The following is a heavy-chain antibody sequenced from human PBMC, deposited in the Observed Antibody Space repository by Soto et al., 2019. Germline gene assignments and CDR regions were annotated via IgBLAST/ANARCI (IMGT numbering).Heavy chain of an antibody. CDR1: GGSISSYY. CDR3: ARSNIAWDFDY. J-gene: IGHJ4*02. Sequence: PSETLSLTCTFSGGSISSYYWSWIRQPPGKGLKWIGYIYYSGSTNYNPSIKSRVTISVDTSKNQFSLKLSSVTAAETAVYYCARSNIAWDFDYWGQGTLVTVSS. V-gene: IGHV4-59*01. D-gene: IGHD6-13*01. CDR2: IYYSGST.